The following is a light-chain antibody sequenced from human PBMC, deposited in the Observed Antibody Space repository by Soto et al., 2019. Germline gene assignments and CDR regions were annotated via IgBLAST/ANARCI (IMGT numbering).Light chain of an antibody. J-gene: IGKJ1*01. CDR1: QSISSW. Sequence: DIQMTQSPSTLSVSIGDRVTITCRASQSISSWLAWYQQKPGRAPKLLIYKASSLESGVPSRFSGTGSVTXFTLTISSLQPDDFATYYCQQYNSYAWTFGQGTKVEIK. CDR3: QQYNSYAWT. CDR2: KAS. V-gene: IGKV1-5*03.